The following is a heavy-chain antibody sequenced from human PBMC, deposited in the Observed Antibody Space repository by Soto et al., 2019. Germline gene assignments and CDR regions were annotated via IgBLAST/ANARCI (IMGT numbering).Heavy chain of an antibody. CDR3: ARVYTGSGWPYHYYGMDV. J-gene: IGHJ6*02. V-gene: IGHV3-30*03. Sequence: GGSLRLSCAASGFTFSSYGMHWVRQAPGKGLEWVAVISYDGSNKYYADSVKGRFTISRDNSKNTLYLQMNSLRAEDSAVYYCARVYTGSGWPYHYYGMDVWGQGTTVTVSS. CDR1: GFTFSSYG. D-gene: IGHD6-19*01. CDR2: ISYDGSNK.